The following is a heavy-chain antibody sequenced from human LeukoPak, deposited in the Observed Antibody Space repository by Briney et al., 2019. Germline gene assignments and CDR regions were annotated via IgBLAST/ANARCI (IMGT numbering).Heavy chain of an antibody. CDR2: ISYDGSNK. V-gene: IGHV3-30-3*01. CDR3: ARGIHDYGEGFDP. D-gene: IGHD4-17*01. Sequence: PGGSLRLSCAASGFTFSSYAMHWVRQAPGKGLEWVAVISYDGSNKYYADSVKGRFTISRDNSKNTLYLQMNSLRAEDTAVYYCARGIHDYGEGFDPWGQGTLVTASS. CDR1: GFTFSSYA. J-gene: IGHJ5*02.